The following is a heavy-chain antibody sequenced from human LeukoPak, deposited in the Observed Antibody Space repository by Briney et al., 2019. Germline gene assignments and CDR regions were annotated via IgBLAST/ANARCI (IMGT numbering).Heavy chain of an antibody. Sequence: PGGSLRLSCAASGFTFSSYAMHWVRQAPGKGLEWVSGISWNSGSIGYADSVKGRFTISRDNAKNSLYLQMNSLRAEDMALYYCAKGGRGYSYGTDYPLDYWGQRTLVTVSS. J-gene: IGHJ4*02. D-gene: IGHD5-18*01. CDR2: ISWNSGSI. CDR1: GFTFSSYA. V-gene: IGHV3-9*03. CDR3: AKGGRGYSYGTDYPLDY.